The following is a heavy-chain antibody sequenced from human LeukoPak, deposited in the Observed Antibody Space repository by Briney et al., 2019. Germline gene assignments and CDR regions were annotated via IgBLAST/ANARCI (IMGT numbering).Heavy chain of an antibody. D-gene: IGHD3-22*01. V-gene: IGHV1-2*02. CDR3: ARERGLTYYYDSSGYPVEAFDI. CDR2: INTNSGGT. J-gene: IGHJ3*02. Sequence: ASVKVSCKASGYTFTGYYMHWVRQAPGHGLEWMGWINTNSGGTNYAQKFQGRVTMTRDTSISTAYMELSRLRSDDTAVYYCARERGLTYYYDSSGYPVEAFDIWGQGTMVSVSS. CDR1: GYTFTGYY.